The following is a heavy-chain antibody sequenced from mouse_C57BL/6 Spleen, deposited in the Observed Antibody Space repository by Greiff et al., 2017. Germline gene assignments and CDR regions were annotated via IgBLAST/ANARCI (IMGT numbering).Heavy chain of an antibody. CDR1: GYTFTSYW. CDR2: IDPSDSET. Sequence: QVQLKQPGAELVRPGSSVKLSCKASGYTFTSYWMHWVKQRPIQGLEWIGNIDPSDSETHYNQKFKDKATLTVDKSSSTAYMQLSSLTSEDSAVYYCARSGDYGYYFDYWGQGTTLTVSS. V-gene: IGHV1-52*01. CDR3: ARSGDYGYYFDY. D-gene: IGHD1-1*01. J-gene: IGHJ2*01.